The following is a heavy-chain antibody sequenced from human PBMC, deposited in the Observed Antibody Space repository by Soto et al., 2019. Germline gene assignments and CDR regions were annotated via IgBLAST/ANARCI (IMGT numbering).Heavy chain of an antibody. J-gene: IGHJ5*02. CDR3: ARFAARLGYCTNGVCAYPSVRFDP. V-gene: IGHV4-34*01. CDR1: RGSFSGYY. D-gene: IGHD2-8*01. CDR2: INHSGST. Sequence: SATLSLTCAVYRGSFSGYYWSWIRQPPGKGLEWIGEINHSGSTNYNPSLKSRVTISVDTSKNQFSLKLSSVTAADTAVYYCARFAARLGYCTNGVCAYPSVRFDPWGQGALVNVSS.